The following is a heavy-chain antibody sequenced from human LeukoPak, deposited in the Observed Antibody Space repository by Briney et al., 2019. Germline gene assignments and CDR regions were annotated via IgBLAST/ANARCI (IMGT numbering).Heavy chain of an antibody. CDR3: ARGGRKWDDYYYYYMDV. V-gene: IGHV3-13*01. Sequence: GGTLRLSCAASGFVFSTYDMHWVRQAPGKGLEWVSFIGSAGDTYYPGSVKGRFTISRENAKNSLFLQMNNLRASDTAVYYCARGGRKWDDYYYYYMDVWGKGTTVTVSS. D-gene: IGHD1-26*01. CDR1: GFVFSTYD. J-gene: IGHJ6*03. CDR2: IGSAGDT.